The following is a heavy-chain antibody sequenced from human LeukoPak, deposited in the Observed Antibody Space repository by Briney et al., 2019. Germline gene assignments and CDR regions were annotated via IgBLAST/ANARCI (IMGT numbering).Heavy chain of an antibody. V-gene: IGHV3-21*06. CDR2: IKNSANFI. J-gene: IGHJ6*02. CDR3: ARWNGDCSTTSCPYYYGMDV. CDR1: GFTFSSYS. Sequence: PGGSLRLSCAASGFTFSSYSMNWVRQAPGKGLEWLSSIKNSANFIYYADSVKGRFTISRDNAKNSLYLQMSSLRVEDTAVYYCARWNGDCSTTSCPYYYGMDVWGQGTTVTVSS. D-gene: IGHD2-2*03.